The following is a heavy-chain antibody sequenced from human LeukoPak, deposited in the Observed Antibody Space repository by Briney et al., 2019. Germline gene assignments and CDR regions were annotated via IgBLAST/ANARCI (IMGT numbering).Heavy chain of an antibody. D-gene: IGHD3-22*01. CDR2: INPNSGGT. V-gene: IGHV1-2*02. CDR1: GYTFTRHY. J-gene: IGHJ4*02. Sequence: ASVKVSCKSSGYTFTRHYLHWVRQAPGQGLEWMGWINPNSGGTNYAQKFQGRVTMTRDTSITTAYMDLSRLRSDDTAVYYCARTYYYDSSVDYWGQGTLVTVSS. CDR3: ARTYYYDSSVDY.